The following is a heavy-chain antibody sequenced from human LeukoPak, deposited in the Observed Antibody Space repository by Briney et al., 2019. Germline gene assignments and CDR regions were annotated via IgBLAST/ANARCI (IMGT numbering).Heavy chain of an antibody. CDR2: INPNSGGT. CDR3: ARDQQERTAAIYSNYMDV. D-gene: IGHD2-2*02. V-gene: IGHV1-2*02. CDR1: GYTFTGYY. J-gene: IGHJ6*03. Sequence: VASVKVSCKASGYTFTGYYMHWVRQAPGQGLEWMGWINPNSGGTNYAQKFQGRVTMTRDTPISTAYMELSRLRSDDTAVYYCARDQQERTAAIYSNYMDVWGKGTTVTVSS.